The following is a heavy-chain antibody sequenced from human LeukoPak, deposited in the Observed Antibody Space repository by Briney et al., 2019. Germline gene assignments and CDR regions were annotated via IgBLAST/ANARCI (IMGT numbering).Heavy chain of an antibody. CDR3: ARRGYNFGLGAFDI. J-gene: IGHJ3*02. CDR2: INPNSGGT. CDR1: GYTFTGYY. D-gene: IGHD5-12*01. V-gene: IGHV1-2*02. Sequence: ASVKVSCKASGYTFTGYYMHWVRQAPGQGLEWMGWINPNSGGTNYAQKFQGRVTMPRDTSISTAYMELSRLRSDDTAVYYCARRGYNFGLGAFDIWGQGTMVTVSS.